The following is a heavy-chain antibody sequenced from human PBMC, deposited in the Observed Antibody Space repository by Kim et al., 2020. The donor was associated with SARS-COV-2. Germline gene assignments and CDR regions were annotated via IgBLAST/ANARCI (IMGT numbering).Heavy chain of an antibody. D-gene: IGHD3-22*01. J-gene: IGHJ4*02. CDR3: VRRYYDSSCYYYFDN. V-gene: IGHV3-74*01. CDR1: GFTFINYW. CDR2: INGDGSTT. Sequence: GGSLRLSCAASGFTFINYWMHWVRQAPGKGLVWVSRINGDGSTTSYADSVKGRFTISRDNAKNTLYLQMNSLRVEDTALYYCVRRYYDSSCYYYFDNWGQGTPVTVSS.